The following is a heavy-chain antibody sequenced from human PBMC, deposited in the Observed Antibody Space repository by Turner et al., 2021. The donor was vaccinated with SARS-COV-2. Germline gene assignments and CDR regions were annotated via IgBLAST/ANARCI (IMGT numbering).Heavy chain of an antibody. CDR1: GASLRSSSYY. Sequence: QVQLQESGPGLVKSSETLSLTCTVSGASLRSSSYYWGWIRQPPGKGLEWIGNRFYSGNTYYNESLKRRVTISMDTSANRFSLRLSSVTAADTAVYYCARLRVGATIYYYHGMDAWGQGTTVTVSS. V-gene: IGHV4-39*02. CDR3: ARLRVGATIYYYHGMDA. CDR2: RFYSGNT. J-gene: IGHJ6*02. D-gene: IGHD1-26*01.